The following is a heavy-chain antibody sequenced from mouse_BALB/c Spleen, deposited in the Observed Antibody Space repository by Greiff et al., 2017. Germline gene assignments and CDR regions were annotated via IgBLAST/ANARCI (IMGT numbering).Heavy chain of an antibody. CDR2: ISSGSSTI. CDR1: GFTFSSFG. Sequence: EVQVVESGGGLVQPGGSRKLSCAASGFTFSSFGMHWVRQAPEKGLEWVAYISSGSSTIYYADTVKGRFTISRDNPKNTLFLQMTSLRSEDTAMYYCARSYYRYGYYFDYWGQGTTLTVSS. CDR3: ARSYYRYGYYFDY. D-gene: IGHD2-14*01. J-gene: IGHJ2*01. V-gene: IGHV5-17*02.